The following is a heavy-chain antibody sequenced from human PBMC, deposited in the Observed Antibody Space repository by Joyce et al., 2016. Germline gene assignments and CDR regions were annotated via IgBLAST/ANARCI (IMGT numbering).Heavy chain of an antibody. CDR3: ARDRGSDDPIDY. J-gene: IGHJ4*02. V-gene: IGHV3-33*01. Sequence: QVQLMESGGGVVQPGTSLRLSCRTSGFRMKSYGMHWVRQDPGKGLEWVAVIWHDGKNKDYADSVKGRFTVSRDNSKNTLSLEMSSLRADDTAVYHCARDRGSDDPIDYWGQGTLVTVSS. CDR2: IWHDGKNK. D-gene: IGHD2-15*01. CDR1: GFRMKSYG.